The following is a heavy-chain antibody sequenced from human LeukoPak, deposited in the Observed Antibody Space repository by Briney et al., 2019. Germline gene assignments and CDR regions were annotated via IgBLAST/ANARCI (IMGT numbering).Heavy chain of an antibody. D-gene: IGHD3-16*02. CDR2: ISAYNGNT. Sequence: GASVKVSCKASGYTFTSYGISWVRQAPGQGLEWMGWISAYNGNTNYAQKLQGRVTMTTDTSTSTAYMELRSLRSDDTAVYYCTREGLRLGELPSTTIDYWGQGTLVTVSS. J-gene: IGHJ4*02. CDR3: TREGLRLGELPSTTIDY. V-gene: IGHV1-18*01. CDR1: GYTFTSYG.